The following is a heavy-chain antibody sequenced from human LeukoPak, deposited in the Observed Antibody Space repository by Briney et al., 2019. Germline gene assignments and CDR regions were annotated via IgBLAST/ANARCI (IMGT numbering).Heavy chain of an antibody. D-gene: IGHD6-13*01. CDR3: AKLTIGSSWYFPNFDY. CDR1: GCTFSSYA. CDR2: ISGSGGST. J-gene: IGHJ4*02. V-gene: IGHV3-23*01. Sequence: GGSLRLSCAASGCTFSSYAMSWVRQAPGKGLEWVSAISGSGGSTYYADSVKGRFTISRDNSKNTLYLQMNSLRAEDTAVYYCAKLTIGSSWYFPNFDYWGQGTLVTVSS.